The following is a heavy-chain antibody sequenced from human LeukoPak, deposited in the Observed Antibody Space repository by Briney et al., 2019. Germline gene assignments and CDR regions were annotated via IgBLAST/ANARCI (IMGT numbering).Heavy chain of an antibody. Sequence: SERESLTCAVSGGSIRSSSYYWGWIRQPPGKGLEWIGSIYYSGTTYYNPSLKSRVTISVDTSKNQFSLNLNSVTAADTAVYCCATQVGAARTYFDYYGQPTLVTVSS. D-gene: IGHD6-6*01. CDR2: IYYSGTT. V-gene: IGHV4-39*01. J-gene: IGHJ4*02. CDR3: ATQVGAARTYFDY. CDR1: GGSIRSSSYY.